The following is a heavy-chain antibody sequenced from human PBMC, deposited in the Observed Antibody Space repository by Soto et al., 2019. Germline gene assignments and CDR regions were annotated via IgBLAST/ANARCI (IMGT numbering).Heavy chain of an antibody. J-gene: IGHJ5*02. V-gene: IGHV4-59*11. CDR2: IYYSGST. Sequence: SETLPLTCTVFCGSISSHYWSLIRQPPGKGLEWIGYIYYSGSTNYNPSLKSRVTISVDTSKNQFSLKLSSVTAADTAVYYCARGLMNSSSWYPVLRWFDPWGQGTLVTVSS. D-gene: IGHD6-13*01. CDR1: CGSISSHY. CDR3: ARGLMNSSSWYPVLRWFDP.